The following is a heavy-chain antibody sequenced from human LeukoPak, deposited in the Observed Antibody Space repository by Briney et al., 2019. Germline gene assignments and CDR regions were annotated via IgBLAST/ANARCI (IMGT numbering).Heavy chain of an antibody. J-gene: IGHJ2*01. V-gene: IGHV3-30*04. CDR2: ISYDGSNK. D-gene: IGHD3-9*01. CDR1: GFTFSSYA. CDR3: ARDRYFDWSRDGGYFDL. Sequence: PGRSLRLSCAASGFTFSSYAMHWVRQAPGKGPEWVAVISYDGSNKYYADSVKGRFTISRDNSKNTLYLQMNSLRAEDTAVYYCARDRYFDWSRDGGYFDLWGRGTLVTVSS.